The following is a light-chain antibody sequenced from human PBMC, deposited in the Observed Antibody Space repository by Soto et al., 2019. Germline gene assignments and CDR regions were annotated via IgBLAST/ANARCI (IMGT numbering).Light chain of an antibody. CDR3: AAWDDSLNARGV. V-gene: IGLV1-44*01. J-gene: IGLJ3*02. CDR1: RSNIGNNA. Sequence: QSVLTQPPSASGTPGQRVTISCSGSRSNIGNNAVSWYQQLPGTAPKLLIYNNNHRPSEVPYRFSGLQSEDEADYYYAAWDDSLNARGVFGGGTKLTVL. CDR2: NNN.